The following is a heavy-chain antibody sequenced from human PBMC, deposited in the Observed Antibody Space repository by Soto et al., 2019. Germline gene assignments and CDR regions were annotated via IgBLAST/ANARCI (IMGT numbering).Heavy chain of an antibody. CDR2: INPATGAA. D-gene: IGHD3-3*01. CDR3: ARGGGVGVAGSAAFDM. J-gene: IGHJ3*02. V-gene: IGHV1-2*02. Sequence: QLHLVQSGAVVKKTGASVTVSCSASGYPVTAYYMHWVRQAPGRGLEWMGGINPATGAAKYTQTFQGRVPMARATTASTVFMELSGLKSNDTAVFYCARGGGVGVAGSAAFDMWGQGTVVTVSS. CDR1: GYPVTAYY.